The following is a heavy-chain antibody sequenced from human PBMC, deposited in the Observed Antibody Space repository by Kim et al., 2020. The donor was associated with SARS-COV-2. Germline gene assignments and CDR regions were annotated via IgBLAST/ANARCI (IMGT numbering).Heavy chain of an antibody. CDR3: THGSSWDY. CDR2: SSYI. Sequence: SSYIYYADSVKGPFTISRDNPKNALYLQMNSLRAEDTAVYYCTHGSSWDYWGQGTLVTVSS. J-gene: IGHJ4*02. V-gene: IGHV3-21*01. D-gene: IGHD6-13*01.